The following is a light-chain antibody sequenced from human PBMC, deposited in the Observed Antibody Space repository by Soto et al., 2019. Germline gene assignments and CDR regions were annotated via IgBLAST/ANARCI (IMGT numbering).Light chain of an antibody. V-gene: IGLV2-14*01. CDR1: SSDVGGYNY. Sequence: QSVLTQPASVSGSPGQSITISCTGTSSDVGGYNYVSWYQQHPGKAPKLMIYDVSNRPSGVSNRFSGSKSGNTASLTISGLQAEDEADHYCSSYTISSALGVVFGGGTQLTVL. CDR2: DVS. J-gene: IGLJ2*01. CDR3: SSYTISSALGVV.